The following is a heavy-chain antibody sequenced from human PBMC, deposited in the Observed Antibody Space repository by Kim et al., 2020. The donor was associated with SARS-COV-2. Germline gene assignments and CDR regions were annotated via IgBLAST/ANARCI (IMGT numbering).Heavy chain of an antibody. V-gene: IGHV3-7*03. D-gene: IGHD7-27*01. Sequence: GGSLRLSCAASGFTFSTYWMIWVRQAPGEGLEWVAGIKTDGSEKSYVDSVKGRFSISRDNAKSSLFLQMNSLRAEDTAVYYCARDLNWENMWGQGVLVTVSS. CDR3: ARDLNWENM. CDR1: GFTFSTYW. J-gene: IGHJ4*02. CDR2: IKTDGSEK.